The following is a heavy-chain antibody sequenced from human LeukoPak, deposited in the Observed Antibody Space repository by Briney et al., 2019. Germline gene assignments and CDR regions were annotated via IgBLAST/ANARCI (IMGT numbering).Heavy chain of an antibody. J-gene: IGHJ6*02. D-gene: IGHD3-10*01. CDR1: GFTFSSYW. Sequence: GGSLRLSCAASGFTFSSYWMHWVRQAPGKGLVWVSRINSDGSSTRYADSVKGQFTISRDNAKNTLYLQMNSLRAEDTAVYYCARDKSLLWLRGSGMDVWGQGTTVTVSS. CDR2: INSDGSST. V-gene: IGHV3-74*01. CDR3: ARDKSLLWLRGSGMDV.